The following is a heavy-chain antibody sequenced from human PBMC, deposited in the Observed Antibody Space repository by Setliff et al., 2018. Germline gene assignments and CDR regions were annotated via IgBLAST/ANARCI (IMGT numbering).Heavy chain of an antibody. Sequence: GGSLRLSCAASGFTFSSCWMSWVRQAPGKGLEWVANIKQDGSEKYYLDSVKGRFTISRDNAKNSLYLQLNSLTAEDTAVYYCARGPPYYDFWSAYFPGYWGQGTQVTVSS. CDR2: IKQDGSEK. CDR3: ARGPPYYDFWSAYFPGY. CDR1: GFTFSSCW. D-gene: IGHD3-3*01. J-gene: IGHJ4*02. V-gene: IGHV3-7*01.